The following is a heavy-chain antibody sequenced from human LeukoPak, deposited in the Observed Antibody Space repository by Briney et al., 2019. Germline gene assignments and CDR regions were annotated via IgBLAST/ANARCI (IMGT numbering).Heavy chain of an antibody. V-gene: IGHV4-61*02. CDR3: AREIQP. D-gene: IGHD1-1*01. J-gene: IGHJ5*02. CDR1: GGAISSGSHY. Sequence: SQTLSLTCTVSGGAISSGSHYWSWIRQSAGKGLEWIGRIHTSGTTNSNPSLKSRVTISVDTSKNQFSLKLSSVTAADTAVYYCAREIQPWGQGTLVTVSS. CDR2: IHTSGTT.